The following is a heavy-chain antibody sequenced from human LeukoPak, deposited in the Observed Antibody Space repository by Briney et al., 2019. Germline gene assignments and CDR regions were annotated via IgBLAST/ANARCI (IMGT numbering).Heavy chain of an antibody. Sequence: SETLSLTCTVSGGSISSYYWSWIRQPPGKGLEWIGYIYYSGSTNYNPSLKSRVTISVDTSKIQFSLNLSSVTAADTAVYYCARQVVGAPFDNWGQGTLVTVSS. V-gene: IGHV4-59*08. D-gene: IGHD1-26*01. J-gene: IGHJ4*02. CDR3: ARQVVGAPFDN. CDR1: GGSISSYY. CDR2: IYYSGST.